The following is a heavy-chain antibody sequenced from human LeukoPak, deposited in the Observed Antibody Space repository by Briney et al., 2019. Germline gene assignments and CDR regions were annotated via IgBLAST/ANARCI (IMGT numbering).Heavy chain of an antibody. CDR1: GYTFTSYD. D-gene: IGHD5-12*01. V-gene: IGHV1-8*03. Sequence: ASVKVSCKASGYTFTSYDINWVRQTTGQGLEWMGWMNPNSGNTGYAQKFQGRVTITRNTSISTAYMKLSSLRSEDTAVYYCARGRSSGYVPWGQGTLVTVSS. CDR2: MNPNSGNT. CDR3: ARGRSSGYVP. J-gene: IGHJ5*02.